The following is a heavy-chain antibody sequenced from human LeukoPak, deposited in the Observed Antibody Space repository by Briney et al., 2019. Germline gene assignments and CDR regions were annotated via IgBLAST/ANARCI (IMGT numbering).Heavy chain of an antibody. D-gene: IGHD3-9*01. CDR2: ISSNGGST. Sequence: PGGSLRLSCSASGFTFSSYAMHWVRQAPGKGLECVSAISSNGGSTYYADSVKGRFTISRDNSKNTLYLQMSSLRAEDTAVYYCVKDSDLVLTGYLLDYWGQGTLVTVSS. J-gene: IGHJ4*02. CDR3: VKDSDLVLTGYLLDY. CDR1: GFTFSSYA. V-gene: IGHV3-64D*06.